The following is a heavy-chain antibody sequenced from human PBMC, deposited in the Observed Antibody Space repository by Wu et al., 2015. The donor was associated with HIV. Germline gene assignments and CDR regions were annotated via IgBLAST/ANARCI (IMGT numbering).Heavy chain of an antibody. J-gene: IGHJ3*01. CDR2: MNPNSGNT. CDR1: GYTFTSYD. Sequence: QVQLVQSGAEVKKPGASVKVSCKASGYTFTSYDINWVRQATGQGLEWMGWMNPNSGNTGYAQKFQGRVTMTRNTSISTAYMELSSLRSEDTAVYYCAREGGILPAARFTFDVWGQGTMVTVSS. CDR3: AREGGILPAARFTFDV. D-gene: IGHD2-2*01. V-gene: IGHV1-8*01.